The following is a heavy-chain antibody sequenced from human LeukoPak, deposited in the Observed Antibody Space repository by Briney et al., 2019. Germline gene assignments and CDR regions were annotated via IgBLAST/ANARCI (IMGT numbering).Heavy chain of an antibody. Sequence: GGSLRLSCAASGFTFSSYAMSWVRQAPGKGLEWVSAISGSGGSTYYADSVKGRFTISRDNSKNTLYLQMNSLRAEDTAVYYCAITYDSSGYPQPDFDYWGQGTLVTVSS. J-gene: IGHJ4*02. V-gene: IGHV3-23*01. CDR2: ISGSGGST. CDR1: GFTFSSYA. D-gene: IGHD3-22*01. CDR3: AITYDSSGYPQPDFDY.